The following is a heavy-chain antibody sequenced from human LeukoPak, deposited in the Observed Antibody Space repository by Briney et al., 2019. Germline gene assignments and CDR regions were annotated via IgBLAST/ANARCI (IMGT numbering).Heavy chain of an antibody. CDR1: GGSISSYY. CDR3: ARSHMVRGVHDAFDI. CDR2: IYTSGST. D-gene: IGHD3-10*01. V-gene: IGHV4-4*07. Sequence: SETLSLTCTVSGGSISSYYWSWIREPAGGGVEWIGRIYTSGSTNYNPSLKSRVTISVDTSKNQFSLKLSSVTAADTAVYYCARSHMVRGVHDAFDIWGQGTMVTVSS. J-gene: IGHJ3*02.